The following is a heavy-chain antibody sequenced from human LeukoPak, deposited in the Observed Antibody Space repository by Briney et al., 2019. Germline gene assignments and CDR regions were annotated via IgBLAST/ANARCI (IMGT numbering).Heavy chain of an antibody. Sequence: ASVKVSCKASGYTFTGYYMHWVRQAPGQGLEWMGWINPNSGGTNYAQKFQGRVTMTRDTSISTAYMELSRLRSDDTAVYYCAMTYYYDSSGRQFQHWGQGTLVTVSS. CDR1: GYTFTGYY. CDR2: INPNSGGT. J-gene: IGHJ1*01. D-gene: IGHD3-22*01. V-gene: IGHV1-2*02. CDR3: AMTYYYDSSGRQFQH.